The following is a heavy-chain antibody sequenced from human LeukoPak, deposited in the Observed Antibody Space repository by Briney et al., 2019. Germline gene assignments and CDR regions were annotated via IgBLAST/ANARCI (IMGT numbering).Heavy chain of an antibody. J-gene: IGHJ6*02. V-gene: IGHV1-69*13. Sequence: SVKVSCKASGGTFSSYAISWVRQAPRQGLEWMGGIIPIFGTANYAQKFQGRVTITADESTSTAYMELSSLRSEDTAVYYCARPPSYYYGMDVWGQGTTVTVSS. CDR2: IIPIFGTA. CDR1: GGTFSSYA. CDR3: ARPPSYYYGMDV.